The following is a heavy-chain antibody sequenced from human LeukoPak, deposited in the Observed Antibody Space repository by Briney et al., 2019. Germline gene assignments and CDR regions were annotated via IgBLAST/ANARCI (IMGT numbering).Heavy chain of an antibody. D-gene: IGHD2-2*01. CDR1: GFTFGIYT. CDR3: AKDRVVVPAAPMDV. Sequence: GGSLRLFCAASGFTFGIYTVNWVRQAPGKGLEWVSSISSSSTFIYYADSVKGRFTISRDNAKNTLYLQMNRLRAEDTAVYYCAKDRVVVPAAPMDVWSKGTTVTVPS. J-gene: IGHJ6*04. CDR2: ISSSSTFI. V-gene: IGHV3-21*01.